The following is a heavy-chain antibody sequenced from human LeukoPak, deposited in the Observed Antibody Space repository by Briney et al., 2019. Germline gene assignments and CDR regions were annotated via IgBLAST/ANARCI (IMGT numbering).Heavy chain of an antibody. D-gene: IGHD3-3*01. V-gene: IGHV3-30*03. J-gene: IGHJ4*02. CDR1: GFTLSRHG. CDR2: ISNDGSRK. Sequence: GRSLRLSCAPSGFTLSRHGMHWVRQAPGKGLEWVAIISNDGSRKYYAHSVEGRFTISRDNSKDTLYLQMDGLRAEDTAVYYCARDRAWNYFDYWGQGTLVTVSS. CDR3: ARDRAWNYFDY.